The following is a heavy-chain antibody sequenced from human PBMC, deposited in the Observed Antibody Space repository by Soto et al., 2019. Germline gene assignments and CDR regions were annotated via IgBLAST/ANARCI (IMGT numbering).Heavy chain of an antibody. CDR2: IIPIFGTA. J-gene: IGHJ4*02. CDR3: ARTGARDGYNYPRFWELNY. Sequence: GASVKVSCKASGGTFSSYAISWVRQAPGQGLEWMGGIIPIFGTANYAQKFQGRVTITADESTSTAYMELSSLRSEDTAVYYCARTGARDGYNYPRFWELNYWGQGTLVTVSS. D-gene: IGHD5-12*01. CDR1: GGTFSSYA. V-gene: IGHV1-69*13.